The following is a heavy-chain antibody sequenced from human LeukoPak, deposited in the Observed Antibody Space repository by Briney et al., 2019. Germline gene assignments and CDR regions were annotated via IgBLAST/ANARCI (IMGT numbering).Heavy chain of an antibody. CDR1: GFTFSSYS. CDR2: ISSSSSYI. D-gene: IGHD3-22*01. CDR3: ARGGSGYIVDY. J-gene: IGHJ4*02. Sequence: GGSLRLSCAASGFTFSSYSMNWVRQAPGKGLEWVSSISSSSSYIYYADSVKGRFTISRDNAKNSLYLQMNSLRSEDTAVYYCARGGSGYIVDYWGQGTLVTVSS. V-gene: IGHV3-21*04.